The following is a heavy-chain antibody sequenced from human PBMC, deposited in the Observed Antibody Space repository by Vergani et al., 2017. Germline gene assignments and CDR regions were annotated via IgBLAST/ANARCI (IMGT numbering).Heavy chain of an antibody. CDR1: GFTFSSYS. Sequence: EVQLVESGGGLVQPGGSLRLSCAASGFTFSSYSMNWVRQAPGKGREWVSYIRSSSRTIYYADSVKGRFTISRDNAKNSLYLQMNSLRAEDTAVYYGARDKDASPGDEYFQHGGQGTLVTVSS. D-gene: IGHD3-16*01. J-gene: IGHJ1*01. V-gene: IGHV3-48*01. CDR3: ARDKDASPGDEYFQH. CDR2: IRSSSRTI.